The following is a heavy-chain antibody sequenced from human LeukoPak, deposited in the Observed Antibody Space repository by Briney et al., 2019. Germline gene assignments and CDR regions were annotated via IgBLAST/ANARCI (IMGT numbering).Heavy chain of an antibody. CDR2: IYSGGST. J-gene: IGHJ3*02. Sequence: AGGSLRLSCAASGFTVSSNYMSWVRQAPGKGLEWVSLIYSGGSTYYADSVKGRFTISRDNSKNTLYLQMNSLRAEDTAVYYCAREPARDGYKSGAFDIWGQGTMVTVSS. CDR3: AREPARDGYKSGAFDI. CDR1: GFTVSSNY. V-gene: IGHV3-53*01. D-gene: IGHD5-24*01.